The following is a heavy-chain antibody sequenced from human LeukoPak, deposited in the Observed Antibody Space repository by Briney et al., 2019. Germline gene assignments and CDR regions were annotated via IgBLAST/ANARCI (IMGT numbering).Heavy chain of an antibody. CDR2: ISGSGGST. CDR1: GFTLSSYA. D-gene: IGHD2-8*01. Sequence: GGSLRLSCAASGFTLSSYAMSWVRQAPGKGLEWVSAISGSGGSTYYADSVKGRFTISRDNSKNTLYLQMNSLRAEDTAVYYCAKDRGVADAFDIWGQGTMVTVSS. V-gene: IGHV3-23*01. J-gene: IGHJ3*02. CDR3: AKDRGVADAFDI.